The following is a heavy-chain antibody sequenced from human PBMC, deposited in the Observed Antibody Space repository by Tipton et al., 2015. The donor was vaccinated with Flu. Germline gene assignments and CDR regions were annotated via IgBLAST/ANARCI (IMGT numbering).Heavy chain of an antibody. Sequence: SLRLSCSASGFSFSFYGMHWVRQAPGKGLEWLALIWYDGSNQFYADSVKGRFTISRDNSANTLYLQMNSLRVEDTAMYYCTKGRNGEGYFDYWGQGALVTVSS. CDR3: TKGRNGEGYFDY. CDR2: IWYDGSNQ. V-gene: IGHV3-33*06. CDR1: GFSFSFYG. D-gene: IGHD4-17*01. J-gene: IGHJ4*02.